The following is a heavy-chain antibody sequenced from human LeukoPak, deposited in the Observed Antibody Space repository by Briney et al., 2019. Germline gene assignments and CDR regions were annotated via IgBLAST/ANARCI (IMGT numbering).Heavy chain of an antibody. V-gene: IGHV1-69*02. Sequence: SVKVSCKASSGGAFSSYTITWVRQAPGQGLEWMGRIIPIPGITDYAQKFQGRVTFTADKSTSTAYMELSSLRSEDTAVYYCARAHHIWSGYIDWGQGTLVTVSS. CDR3: ARAHHIWSGYID. D-gene: IGHD3-3*02. CDR2: IIPIPGIT. CDR1: GGAFSSYT. J-gene: IGHJ4*02.